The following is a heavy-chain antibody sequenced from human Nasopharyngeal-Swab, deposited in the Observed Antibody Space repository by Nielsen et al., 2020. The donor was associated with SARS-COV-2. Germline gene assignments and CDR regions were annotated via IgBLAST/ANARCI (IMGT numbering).Heavy chain of an antibody. V-gene: IGHV3-30*04. D-gene: IGHD5/OR15-5a*01. CDR2: ISYDGSNK. CDR3: ARDGPSTYYYYGMDV. Sequence: GGSLRLSCAASGFTFSSYAMHWVRQAPGKGLEWVAVISYDGSNKYYADSVKGRFTISRDNPKNTLYLQMNSLRAEDTAVYYCARDGPSTYYYYGMDVWGQGTTVTVSS. CDR1: GFTFSSYA. J-gene: IGHJ6*02.